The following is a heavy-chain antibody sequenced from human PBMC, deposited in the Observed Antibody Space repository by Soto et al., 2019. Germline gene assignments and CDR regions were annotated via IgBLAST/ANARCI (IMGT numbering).Heavy chain of an antibody. CDR2: ISSSGSTI. D-gene: IGHD5-12*01. V-gene: IGHV3-11*01. J-gene: IGHJ4*02. CDR1: GFTFSDYY. CDR3: ARDLTSGYVFITS. Sequence: GGSLRLSCAASGFTFSDYYMSWIRQAPGKGLEWVSYISSSGSTIYYADSVKGRFTISRDNAKNSLYLQMNSLGAEDTAVYYCARDLTSGYVFITSWGQGTLVTVSS.